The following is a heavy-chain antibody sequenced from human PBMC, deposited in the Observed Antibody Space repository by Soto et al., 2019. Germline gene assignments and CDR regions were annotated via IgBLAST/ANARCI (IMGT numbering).Heavy chain of an antibody. Sequence: GGSLRLSCAASGFTFSSYAMSWVRQAPGKGLEWVSAISGSGGSTYYADSVKGRFTISRDNSKNTLYLQMNSLRAEDTAVYYCAKRLASRRYYYYGMYVWCQGTTVTVS. J-gene: IGHJ6*02. V-gene: IGHV3-23*01. CDR1: GFTFSSYA. CDR2: ISGSGGST. D-gene: IGHD6-6*01. CDR3: AKRLASRRYYYYGMYV.